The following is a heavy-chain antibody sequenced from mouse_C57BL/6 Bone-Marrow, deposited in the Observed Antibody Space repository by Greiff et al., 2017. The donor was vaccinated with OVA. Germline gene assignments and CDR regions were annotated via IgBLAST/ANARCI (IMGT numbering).Heavy chain of an antibody. CDR2: IDPSDSFT. CDR3: ARSGDYYGSSTYWYFDV. J-gene: IGHJ1*03. V-gene: IGHV1-50*01. Sequence: VQLQQPGAELVKPGASVKLSCKASGYTFTSYWMQSVKQRPGQGLEWIGEIDPSDSFTNYNQKFKGKATLTVDTSSSTAYMQLSSLTSEDAAVYYSARSGDYYGSSTYWYFDVWGTGTTVTVSS. CDR1: GYTFTSYW. D-gene: IGHD1-1*01.